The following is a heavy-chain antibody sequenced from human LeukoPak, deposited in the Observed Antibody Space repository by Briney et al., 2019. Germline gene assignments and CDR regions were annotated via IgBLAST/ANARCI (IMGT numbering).Heavy chain of an antibody. CDR2: IGGSADAT. Sequence: PGGSLRLSCAASGFTFSSTYAMRWVRQAPGKGLEWVSAIGGSADATYYADSVKGRFTMSRDNSKNTLYLQMNSLRAEDTAVYYCARVGYSSGWFRSWGQGTPVTVSS. V-gene: IGHV3-23*01. D-gene: IGHD6-19*01. CDR3: ARVGYSSGWFRS. J-gene: IGHJ4*02. CDR1: GFTFSSTYA.